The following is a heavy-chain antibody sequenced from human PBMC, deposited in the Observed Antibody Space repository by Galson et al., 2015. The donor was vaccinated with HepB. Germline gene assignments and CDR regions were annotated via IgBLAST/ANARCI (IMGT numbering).Heavy chain of an antibody. V-gene: IGHV4-39*01. CDR2: IYYGGSGTT. J-gene: IGHJ4*02. D-gene: IGHD2-2*01. CDR3: ARPRYCSSATCTAAFDY. Sequence: SETLSLTCTVSGGSIVSSSHYWGWIRQPPGKGLEWIGRIYYGGSGTTLYNPSLKSRVTISVDPSQNQFSLEVRSVTAADTAVYYCARPRYCSSATCTAAFDYWGQGTLVTVSS. CDR1: GGSIVSSSHY.